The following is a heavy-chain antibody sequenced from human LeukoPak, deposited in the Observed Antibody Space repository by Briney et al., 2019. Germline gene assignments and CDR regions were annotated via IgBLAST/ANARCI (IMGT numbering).Heavy chain of an antibody. J-gene: IGHJ4*02. Sequence: PGGSLRLSCAASGVTSNYMSWVRQAPGKGLEWVSVIYNGGATYYADSVKGRFTISRDNSKSTLFLYLQMNSLRTDDTAVYYCAGGREVARSFDYWGQGTLVTVSS. CDR2: IYNGGAT. V-gene: IGHV3-66*02. CDR1: GVTSNY. CDR3: AGGREVARSFDY. D-gene: IGHD1-26*01.